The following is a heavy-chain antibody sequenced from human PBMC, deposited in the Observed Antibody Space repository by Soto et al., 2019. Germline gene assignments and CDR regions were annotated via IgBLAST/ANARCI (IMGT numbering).Heavy chain of an antibody. V-gene: IGHV3-7*01. D-gene: IGHD3-9*01. CDR1: GFTFSSYW. Sequence: GGSLRLSCAASGFTFSSYWMSWVRQAPGKGLEWVANIKQDGSEKYYVDSVKGRFTISRDNAKNSLYLQMNSLRAEDTAVYYCARDPSYDILTGYLDYWGQGTLVTVSS. J-gene: IGHJ4*02. CDR3: ARDPSYDILTGYLDY. CDR2: IKQDGSEK.